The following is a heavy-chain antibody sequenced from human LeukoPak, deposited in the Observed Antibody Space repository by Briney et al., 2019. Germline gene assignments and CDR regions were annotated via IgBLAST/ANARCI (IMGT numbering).Heavy chain of an antibody. Sequence: PSETLSLTCAVYGGSFSGYYWSWIRQPPGKGLEWIGEINHSGSTIYNPSLKSRVTISVDTSKNQFSLKLSSVTAADTAVYYCARDEPERTTISRPDDAFDIWGQGTMVTVSS. J-gene: IGHJ3*02. D-gene: IGHD3-3*01. CDR3: ARDEPERTTISRPDDAFDI. V-gene: IGHV4-34*01. CDR2: INHSGST. CDR1: GGSFSGYY.